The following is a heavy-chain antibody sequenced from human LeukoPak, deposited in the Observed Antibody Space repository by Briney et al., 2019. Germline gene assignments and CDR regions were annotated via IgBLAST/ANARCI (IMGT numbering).Heavy chain of an antibody. CDR1: GFTFSSYA. CDR3: ASHCSGGSCYF. D-gene: IGHD2-15*01. CDR2: ISGSGSST. V-gene: IGHV3-23*01. J-gene: IGHJ4*02. Sequence: GGSLRLSCAASGFTFSSYAMSWVRQAPGKGLEWVSAISGSGSSTYYANSVKGRFTISRDNSKNTLYLQVNSLRAEETAVYYCASHCSGGSCYFWGQGTLVSVSS.